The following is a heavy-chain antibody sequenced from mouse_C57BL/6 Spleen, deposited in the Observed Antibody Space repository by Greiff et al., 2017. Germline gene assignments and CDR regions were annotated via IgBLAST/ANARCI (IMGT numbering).Heavy chain of an antibody. Sequence: VQLQQSGPELVKPGASVKISCKASGYTFTDYYMNWVKQSHGKSLEWIGDINPNNGGTSYNQKFKGKATLTVDKSSSTAYMELRSLTSEDSAVYYCASLVYGSIFAYWGQGTLVTVSA. J-gene: IGHJ3*01. CDR3: ASLVYGSIFAY. D-gene: IGHD1-1*01. CDR1: GYTFTDYY. CDR2: INPNNGGT. V-gene: IGHV1-26*01.